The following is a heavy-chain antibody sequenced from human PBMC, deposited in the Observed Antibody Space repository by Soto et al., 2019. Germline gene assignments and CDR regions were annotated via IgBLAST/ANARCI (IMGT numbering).Heavy chain of an antibody. D-gene: IGHD2-8*01. CDR2: IYPSGGST. CDR3: ARGGGLICDYYYGMDV. CDR1: GYTFTSCY. Sequence: ASVKVSCKASGYTFTSCYMHWVRQAPGQGLEWMGIIYPSGGSTSYAQKFQGRVTMARDTSTSTVYMELSSLRSEHTAVCYCARGGGLICDYYYGMDVWGQGTTVTVSS. J-gene: IGHJ6*02. V-gene: IGHV1-46*01.